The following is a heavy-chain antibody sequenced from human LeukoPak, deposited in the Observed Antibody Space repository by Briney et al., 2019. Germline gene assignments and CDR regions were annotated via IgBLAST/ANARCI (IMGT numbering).Heavy chain of an antibody. V-gene: IGHV3-7*01. CDR2: IKQDGSEK. CDR3: ASGESISSPRFDD. D-gene: IGHD2-21*01. Sequence: GGSLRLSCAVSGYTLSSFWMRWVRQAPGKGLEWVANIKQDGSEKYYVDSVKGRVTISGDTAKNTLYLQMNSLRAEDTAVYYCASGESISSPRFDDWGQGTLVTVSP. J-gene: IGHJ4*02. CDR1: GYTLSSFW.